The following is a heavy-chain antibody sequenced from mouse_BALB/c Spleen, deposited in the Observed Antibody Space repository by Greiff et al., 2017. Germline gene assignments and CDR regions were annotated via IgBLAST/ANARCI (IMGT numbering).Heavy chain of an antibody. CDR2: ISDGGSYT. J-gene: IGHJ2*01. V-gene: IGHV5-4*02. Sequence: EVHLVESGGGLVKPGGSLKLSCAASGFTFSDYYMYWVRQTPEKRLEWVATISDGGSYTYYPDSVKGRFTISRDNAKNNLYLQMSSLKSEDTAMYYCARQFITTAEGYFDYWGQGTTLTVSS. D-gene: IGHD1-2*01. CDR3: ARQFITTAEGYFDY. CDR1: GFTFSDYY.